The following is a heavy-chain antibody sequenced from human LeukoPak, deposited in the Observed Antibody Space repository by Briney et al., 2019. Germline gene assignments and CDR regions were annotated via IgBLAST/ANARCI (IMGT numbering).Heavy chain of an antibody. D-gene: IGHD3-16*01. CDR2: ISAYNGNT. V-gene: IGHV1-18*01. CDR1: GYTFTSYG. J-gene: IGHJ5*02. Sequence: ASVKVSCKASGYTFTSYGISWVRQAPGQGLEWMGWISAYNGNTNYAQMLQGRVTMTTDTSTSTAYMELRSLRSDDTAVYYCARDRGRTGDNWFDPWGQGTLVTVSS. CDR3: ARDRGRTGDNWFDP.